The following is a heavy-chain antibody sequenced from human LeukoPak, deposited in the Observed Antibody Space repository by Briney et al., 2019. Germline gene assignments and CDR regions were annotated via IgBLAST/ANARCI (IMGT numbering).Heavy chain of an antibody. CDR1: GFTFSNYA. Sequence: GASLRLSCVASGFTFSNYAMSWVRQAPGKRLEWVSAVTGRGSSTYYADSVKGRFTISRDNSRITLFLQMNSLRAEDTAIYYCAKWGDFDILTGYYVSDFWGQGTLVTVSS. D-gene: IGHD3-9*01. CDR2: VTGRGSST. CDR3: AKWGDFDILTGYYVSDF. J-gene: IGHJ4*02. V-gene: IGHV3-23*01.